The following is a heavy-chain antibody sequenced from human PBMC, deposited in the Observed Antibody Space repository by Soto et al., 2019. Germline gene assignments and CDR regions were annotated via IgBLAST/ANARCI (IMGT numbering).Heavy chain of an antibody. Sequence: GGSLRLSCAASGFTFSSYGMHWVRQAPGKGLEWVAVISYDGSNKYYADSVKGRFTISRDNSKNTLYLQMNSLRAEDTAVYYCAKDRGWLQNKIDYWGQGTLVTVSS. J-gene: IGHJ4*02. CDR2: ISYDGSNK. V-gene: IGHV3-30*18. CDR3: AKDRGWLQNKIDY. CDR1: GFTFSSYG. D-gene: IGHD3-10*01.